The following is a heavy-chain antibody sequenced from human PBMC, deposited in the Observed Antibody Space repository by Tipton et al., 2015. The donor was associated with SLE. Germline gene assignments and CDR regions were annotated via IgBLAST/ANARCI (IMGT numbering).Heavy chain of an antibody. D-gene: IGHD1-1*01. CDR2: IYYSGST. CDR1: GGSISSGGYY. V-gene: IGHV4-31*03. J-gene: IGHJ4*02. CDR3: ARVNWYYFDY. Sequence: TLSLTCTVSGGSISSGGYYWSWIRQHPGKGLEWIGYIYYSGSTYYNPSLKSRVTISIDTSKNQFSLKLSSVTAADTAVYYCARVNWYYFDYWGQGTLVTVSS.